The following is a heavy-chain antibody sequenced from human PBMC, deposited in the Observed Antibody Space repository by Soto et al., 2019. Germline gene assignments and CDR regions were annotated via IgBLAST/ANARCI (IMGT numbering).Heavy chain of an antibody. D-gene: IGHD6-6*01. CDR2: TYYRSKWYN. Sequence: PSQTLSLTCVISGDSVSSNSAAWNWIRQSPSRGLEWLGRTYYRSKWYNDYAVSVKSRITINPDTSKNQFSLQLNSVTPEDTAVYYCARGVLEYSSSLALPPKTAFDIWGQGTMVTVSS. CDR3: ARGVLEYSSSLALPPKTAFDI. CDR1: GDSVSSNSAA. V-gene: IGHV6-1*01. J-gene: IGHJ3*02.